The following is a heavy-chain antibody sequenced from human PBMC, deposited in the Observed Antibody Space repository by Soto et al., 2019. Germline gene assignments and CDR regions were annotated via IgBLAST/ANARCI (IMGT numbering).Heavy chain of an antibody. V-gene: IGHV1-8*01. CDR3: ARECSGHSCDLDNTLDI. D-gene: IGHD6-19*01. Sequence: QVQLLQSGAELKKPGASVRLSCRASGYVFTSYDINWVRQATGQGLEWMGWMNPKSGNTGYAQKFQGRFTMTRDNSITTAYLELSSLKSEDTAVYYCARECSGHSCDLDNTLDIWGHGTMVTVSS. CDR2: MNPKSGNT. CDR1: GYVFTSYD. J-gene: IGHJ3*02.